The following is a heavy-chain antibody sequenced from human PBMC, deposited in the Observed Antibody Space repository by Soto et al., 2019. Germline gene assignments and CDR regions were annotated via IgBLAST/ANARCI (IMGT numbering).Heavy chain of an antibody. Sequence: GGSLRLSCAASGFTFSSYSMNWVRQAPGKGLEWVSYISSSSSTIYYADSVKGRFTISRDNAKNSLYLQMNSLRDEDTAVYYSERPEYSSSSYGMDVWGQGTTVTVSS. CDR3: ERPEYSSSSYGMDV. CDR2: ISSSSSTI. CDR1: GFTFSSYS. J-gene: IGHJ6*02. D-gene: IGHD6-6*01. V-gene: IGHV3-48*02.